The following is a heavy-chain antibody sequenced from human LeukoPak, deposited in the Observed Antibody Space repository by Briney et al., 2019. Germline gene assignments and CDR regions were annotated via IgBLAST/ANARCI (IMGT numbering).Heavy chain of an antibody. CDR2: ISIYSGNT. CDR3: ARDPGGTWGFDY. D-gene: IGHD7-27*01. Sequence: RXAPGQGLXXMGWISIYSGNTNYAQKFQDRISMTTDTSTSTAYMELRSLKSDDTAVYYCARDPGGTWGFDYWGQGALVTVSS. J-gene: IGHJ4*02. V-gene: IGHV1-18*01.